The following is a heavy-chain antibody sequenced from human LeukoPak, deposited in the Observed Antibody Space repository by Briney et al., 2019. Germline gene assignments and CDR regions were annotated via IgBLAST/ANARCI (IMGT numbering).Heavy chain of an antibody. V-gene: IGHV1-18*04. D-gene: IGHD4-17*01. Sequence: ASVKVPCKASGYTFTSYGISWVRQAPGQGLEWMGWISAYNGNTNYAQKLQGRVTMTTDTSTSTAYMELRSLRSDDTAVYYCAREENDGDYVAYWGQGTLVTVSS. J-gene: IGHJ4*02. CDR2: ISAYNGNT. CDR3: AREENDGDYVAY. CDR1: GYTFTSYG.